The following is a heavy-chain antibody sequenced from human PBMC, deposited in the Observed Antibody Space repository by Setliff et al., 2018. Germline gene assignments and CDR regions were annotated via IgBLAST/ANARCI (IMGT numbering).Heavy chain of an antibody. CDR1: GVTFTKAW. CDR2: IKSTIDGGAI. J-gene: IGHJ4*02. D-gene: IGHD2-15*01. V-gene: IGHV3-15*01. Sequence: LRLSCAASGVTFTKAWMSLVRQAPGKGLEWVGRIKSTIDGGAIDYAAPVKGRFTISRDDSKNTLYLQMNSLRPEDTAVYYCARTCSGSGCYAGLESWGQGTPVTVSS. CDR3: ARTCSGSGCYAGLES.